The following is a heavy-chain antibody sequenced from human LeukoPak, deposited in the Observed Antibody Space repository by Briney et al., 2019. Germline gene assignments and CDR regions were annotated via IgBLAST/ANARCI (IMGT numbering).Heavy chain of an antibody. Sequence: SETLSLTCTVSGGSISSSSYYWGWLRQPPGRGLEWIVSIYYSGSIYYNPSLKSRFTISVDTSKNQYSLKLSSVTAADTAVYYCTRDPLPYSSGWYSDYWGQGTLVTVSS. J-gene: IGHJ4*02. D-gene: IGHD6-19*01. CDR2: IYYSGSI. CDR1: GGSISSSSYY. CDR3: TRDPLPYSSGWYSDY. V-gene: IGHV4-39*07.